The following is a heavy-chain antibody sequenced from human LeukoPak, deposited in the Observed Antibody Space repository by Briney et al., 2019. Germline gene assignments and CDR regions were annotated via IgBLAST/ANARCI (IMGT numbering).Heavy chain of an antibody. J-gene: IGHJ4*02. CDR3: ASDYDILTGSSDY. D-gene: IGHD3-9*01. CDR1: GFTFSSYC. V-gene: IGHV3-30*02. Sequence: GGTLRLSCAASGFTFSSYCMHWVRQAPGEGLEWVAFIRYDGSNKYYAASVKGRFTISRDNSKNTLYLQMNSHRAEDTAVYYCASDYDILTGSSDYWGQGTLVTVSS. CDR2: IRYDGSNK.